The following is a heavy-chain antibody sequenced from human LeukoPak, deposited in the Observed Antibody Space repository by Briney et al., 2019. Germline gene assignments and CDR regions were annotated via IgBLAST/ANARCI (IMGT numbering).Heavy chain of an antibody. CDR1: GFTFSSYS. J-gene: IGHJ4*02. CDR3: ARDGQLVEVFDY. CDR2: ISSSSSYI. Sequence: PGGSLRLSCAASGFTFSSYSMNWVRQAPRKGLEWVSSISSSSSYIYYADSVKGRFTISRDNAKNSLYLQMNSLRAEDTAVYYCARDGQLVEVFDYWGQGTLVTVSS. D-gene: IGHD6-6*01. V-gene: IGHV3-21*01.